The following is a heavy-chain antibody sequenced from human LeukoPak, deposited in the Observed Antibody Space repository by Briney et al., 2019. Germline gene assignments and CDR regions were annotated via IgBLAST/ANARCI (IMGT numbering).Heavy chain of an antibody. D-gene: IGHD5-12*01. CDR3: ASIVYSGYDSNDY. CDR2: IKQDGREE. V-gene: IGHV3-7*01. Sequence: PGGSLRLSCAASGFTFSSYWMSWVRQAPGKGLEWVANIKQDGREEYYVDSVKGRFTISRDNAKSSLFLQMNSLRAEDAAVYYCASIVYSGYDSNDYWGQGTLVTVSS. J-gene: IGHJ4*02. CDR1: GFTFSSYW.